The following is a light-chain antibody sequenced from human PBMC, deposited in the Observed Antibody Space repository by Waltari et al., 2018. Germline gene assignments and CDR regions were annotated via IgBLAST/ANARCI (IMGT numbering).Light chain of an antibody. CDR2: KVS. J-gene: IGKJ1*01. CDR1: QSIVYSAGNTY. CDR3: MQGTHWLWT. Sequence: DVVMTQSPLSLPVTLGQPASISCRSSQSIVYSAGNTYLNWFQQRPGQSPRRLSYKVSNRDSGVPDRFSGSGSGTDVTLKISRVEAEDVGVYYCMQGTHWLWTFGQGTKVEIK. V-gene: IGKV2-30*01.